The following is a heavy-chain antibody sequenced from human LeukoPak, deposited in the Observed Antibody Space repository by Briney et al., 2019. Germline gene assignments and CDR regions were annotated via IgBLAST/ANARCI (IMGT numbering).Heavy chain of an antibody. D-gene: IGHD6-13*01. V-gene: IGHV1-18*01. J-gene: IGHJ4*02. CDR2: ISAYNGNT. CDR1: GYTFTSYG. CDR3: ASHYSSPTHFDY. Sequence: ASVKVSCKASGYTFTSYGISWVRQAPGQGLEWMGWISAYNGNTNYAQKLQGRVTMTTDTSTSTAYMELRSLRSDDTAVYYCASHYSSPTHFDYWGQGTLVTVSS.